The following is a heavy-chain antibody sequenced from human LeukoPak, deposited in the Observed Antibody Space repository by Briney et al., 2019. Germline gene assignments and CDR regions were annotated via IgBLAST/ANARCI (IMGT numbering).Heavy chain of an antibody. CDR3: AKDASYLDSSGYFIPFDY. CDR1: GFTFSRFA. D-gene: IGHD3-22*01. J-gene: IGHJ4*02. Sequence: GGSLRLSCSASGFTFSRFAMTWVRHLPGKGLEWVSTISGNGLQTFYADSVKGRFSVSRDNSKNIVYLQMDSLRADDSALYSCAKDASYLDSSGYFIPFDYWGPGTLVTVAS. V-gene: IGHV3-23*01. CDR2: ISGNGLQT.